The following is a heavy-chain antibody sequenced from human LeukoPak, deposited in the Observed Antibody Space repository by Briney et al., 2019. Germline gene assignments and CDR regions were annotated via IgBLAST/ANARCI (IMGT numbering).Heavy chain of an antibody. CDR3: AAGGFGELLPLPFDY. D-gene: IGHD3-10*01. Sequence: GGSLRLSCAASGFIFNNYGLIWVRQAPGKGLEWVSAISNDGGGTTYADFVEGRFTISRDNAKNSLYLQMNSLRAEDTAVYYCAAGGFGELLPLPFDYWGQGTLVTVSS. J-gene: IGHJ4*02. CDR2: ISNDGGGT. CDR1: GFIFNNYG. V-gene: IGHV3-23*01.